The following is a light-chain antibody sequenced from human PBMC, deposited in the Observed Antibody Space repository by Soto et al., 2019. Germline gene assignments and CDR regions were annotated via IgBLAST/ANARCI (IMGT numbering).Light chain of an antibody. CDR1: QDISVY. CDR2: SAS. Sequence: DIQMTQSPSSLSASVGDRVTITCRASQDISVYLAWYQQKPGKVPKLLIYSASTLQSGVPSRFSGSGSGTDXXXXXXXXXPEDVATYYCQKFNTAPLTFGQGTRLEIK. J-gene: IGKJ5*01. CDR3: QKFNTAPLT. V-gene: IGKV1-27*01.